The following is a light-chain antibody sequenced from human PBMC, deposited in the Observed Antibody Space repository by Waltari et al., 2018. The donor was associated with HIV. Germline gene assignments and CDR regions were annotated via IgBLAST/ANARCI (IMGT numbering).Light chain of an antibody. Sequence: SYELTQPPSVSVSPGQTASITCSGDKLGDKYACWYQQKPGQSPVLVIYQDSKRPAGIPERLSGSNSGNTDTLTISGTQAMDEADYYCQAWDSSTGVFGTGTKVTVL. CDR1: KLGDKY. CDR2: QDS. V-gene: IGLV3-1*01. CDR3: QAWDSSTGV. J-gene: IGLJ1*01.